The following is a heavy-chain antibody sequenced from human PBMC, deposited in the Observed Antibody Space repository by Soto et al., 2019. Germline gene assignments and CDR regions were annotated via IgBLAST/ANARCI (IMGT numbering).Heavy chain of an antibody. CDR2: IFWNDDK. Sequence: SGPTLVNPTQTLTLTCTFSGFSLTTSGVGVAWIRQPPGKALEWLTVIFWNDDKQYSPSLKSRLTITKDTPKNQVVLTMTNMDPADTATYYCGRRLIITPRQVVNCFDPWGQGTLVTVSS. D-gene: IGHD2-15*01. CDR1: GFSLTTSGVG. J-gene: IGHJ5*02. CDR3: GRRLIITPRQVVNCFDP. V-gene: IGHV2-5*01.